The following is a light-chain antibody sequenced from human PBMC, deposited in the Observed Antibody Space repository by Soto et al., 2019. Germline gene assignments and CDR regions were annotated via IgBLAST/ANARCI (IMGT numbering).Light chain of an antibody. V-gene: IGLV1-47*01. J-gene: IGLJ3*02. Sequence: QSVLTQPPSASGTPGQRGTISCSGSSSNIGSNFVYWYQQFPGTAPKLLIYRNNQRPSGVPDRFSGSKSGTSASLAISGLPSEDEADYYCAAWDDSLNAWVFGGGTQLTVL. CDR3: AAWDDSLNAWV. CDR1: SSNIGSNF. CDR2: RNN.